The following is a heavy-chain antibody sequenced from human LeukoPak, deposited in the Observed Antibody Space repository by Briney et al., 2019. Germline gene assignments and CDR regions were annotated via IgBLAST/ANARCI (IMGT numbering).Heavy chain of an antibody. Sequence: GGSLRLSCAASGFTFSSYAMHWVRQAPGKGLEWVALISYDGSNKYYADSVKGRFTISRDNSKNTLYLQMNSLRAEDTAVYYCARDQGPYGSGSYFGYWGQGTLVTVSS. J-gene: IGHJ4*02. V-gene: IGHV3-30*03. CDR2: ISYDGSNK. D-gene: IGHD3-10*01. CDR1: GFTFSSYA. CDR3: ARDQGPYGSGSYFGY.